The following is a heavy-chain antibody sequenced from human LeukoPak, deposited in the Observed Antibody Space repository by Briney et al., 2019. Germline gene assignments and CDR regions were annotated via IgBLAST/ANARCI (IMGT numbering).Heavy chain of an antibody. CDR1: GFTFSSYW. J-gene: IGHJ5*02. D-gene: IGHD6-19*01. CDR2: IKSDGSST. V-gene: IGHV3-74*01. Sequence: PGGSLRLSCAASGFTFSSYWMHWVRQAPGKGLVWVSRIKSDGSSTSYADSVKGRFTISRDNAKSTLYLQMNSLRAEDTAVYYCVRDHSGWSLDPWGQGTLVTVSS. CDR3: VRDHSGWSLDP.